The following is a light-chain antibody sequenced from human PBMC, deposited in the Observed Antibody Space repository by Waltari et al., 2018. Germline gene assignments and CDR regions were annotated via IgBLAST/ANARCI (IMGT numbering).Light chain of an antibody. J-gene: IGLJ2*01. Sequence: SYELTQPPSVSVSPGQTASITCSGDKLGDKYASWYQQKPAQSPVLVFYQHNTRPSVIPERFSASNSGNTATLTISGTQAMDEADYYCQAWDSSTHVVFGGGTKLTVL. CDR3: QAWDSSTHVV. V-gene: IGLV3-1*01. CDR2: QHN. CDR1: KLGDKY.